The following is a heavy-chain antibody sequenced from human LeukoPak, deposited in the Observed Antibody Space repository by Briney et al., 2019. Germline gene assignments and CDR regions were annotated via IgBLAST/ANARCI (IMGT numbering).Heavy chain of an antibody. V-gene: IGHV4-39*01. CDR2: IYYSGST. D-gene: IGHD7-27*01. Sequence: SETLSLTCTVSGGSISSSSYYWGWIRQPPGKGLEWIGSIYYSGSTYYNPSLKSRVTISVDTSKNQFSLKLSSVTAADTAVYYCARRGKTSWGAKTAWDYWGQGTLVTVSS. CDR1: GGSISSSSYY. CDR3: ARRGKTSWGAKTAWDY. J-gene: IGHJ4*02.